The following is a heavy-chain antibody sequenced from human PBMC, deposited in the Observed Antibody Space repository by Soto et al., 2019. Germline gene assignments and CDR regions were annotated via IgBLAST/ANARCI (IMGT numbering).Heavy chain of an antibody. D-gene: IGHD3-22*01. CDR2: IYHGGST. CDR1: GYSINSGYY. CDR3: ARVGPWVPYYYDSSPYTFENWFDP. Sequence: SETLSLTCAVSGYSINSGYYWGWLRKPPGKGLEGIGSIYHGGSTYNNPSPNSRVTLSIDMTNNHVSLILNSVTAADTAVYYCARVGPWVPYYYDSSPYTFENWFDPRGQGTRVTVSS. J-gene: IGHJ5*02. V-gene: IGHV4-38-2*01.